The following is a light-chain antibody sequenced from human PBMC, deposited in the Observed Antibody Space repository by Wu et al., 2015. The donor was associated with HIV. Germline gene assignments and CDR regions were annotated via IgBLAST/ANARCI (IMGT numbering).Light chain of an antibody. J-gene: IGKJ4*02. CDR2: AAS. V-gene: IGKV1-39*01. CDR1: QDISNY. CDR3: QQSYSSRLT. Sequence: DIQMTQSPSSLSASVGDRVTISCQASQDISNYLNWYQQKPGKAPKFLIYAASTLQSGVPSRFNGSGSGTDFTLTISSLEPEDFATYYCQQSYSSRLTFGGGTKVEIK.